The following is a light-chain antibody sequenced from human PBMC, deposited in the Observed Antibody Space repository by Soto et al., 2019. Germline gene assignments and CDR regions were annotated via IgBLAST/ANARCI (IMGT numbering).Light chain of an antibody. V-gene: IGKV3-20*01. Sequence: ENVLTQSPGTLSLSPGERATLSCRASQSVSNSYLAWYQQKPGQDPRLLIYGASSRATGIPDRFSGSGSGTDFTLTISRLEPEDFAVYYCQHYGSSYTFGQGTKLEIK. J-gene: IGKJ2*01. CDR3: QHYGSSYT. CDR1: QSVSNSY. CDR2: GAS.